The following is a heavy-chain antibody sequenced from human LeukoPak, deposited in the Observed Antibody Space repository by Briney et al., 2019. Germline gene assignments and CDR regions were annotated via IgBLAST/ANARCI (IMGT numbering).Heavy chain of an antibody. CDR3: ARYPVRYSYGSGNWFDP. J-gene: IGHJ5*02. CDR1: GFTFSSYA. Sequence: PGGSLRLSCAASGFTFSSYAMSWVRQAPGKGLEWVSAISGSGGSTYYADSVKGRFTISRDNAKNSLYLQMNSLRAEDTAVYYCARYPVRYSYGSGNWFDPWGQGTLVTVSS. V-gene: IGHV3-23*01. D-gene: IGHD5-18*01. CDR2: ISGSGGST.